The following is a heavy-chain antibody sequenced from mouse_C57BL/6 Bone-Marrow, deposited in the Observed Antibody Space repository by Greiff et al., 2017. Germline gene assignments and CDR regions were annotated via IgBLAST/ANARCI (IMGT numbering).Heavy chain of an antibody. CDR1: GYAFSSSW. V-gene: IGHV1-82*01. Sequence: VQLQQSGPELVKPGASVKISCKASGYAFSSSWMNWVKQRPGKGLEWIGRIYPGDGDTNYNGKFKGKATLTADKSSSTAYMQLSGLTSEDSAVYFCARLPGYFDYWGQGTTLTVSS. CDR3: ARLPGYFDY. J-gene: IGHJ2*01. CDR2: IYPGDGDT.